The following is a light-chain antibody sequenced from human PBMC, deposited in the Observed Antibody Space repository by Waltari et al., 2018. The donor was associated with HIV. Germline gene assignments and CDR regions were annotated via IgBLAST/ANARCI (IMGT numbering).Light chain of an antibody. CDR3: SSYTSSSTLEV. Sequence: QSALTQPASVSGSPGQSITISCTGTSSDVGGYNYVSWYQQHPGKAPKLMIYDVSNRPSGVSNRSSGSHSGNTASRTISGLQAEDEADYYCSSYTSSSTLEVFGGGTKLTVL. CDR1: SSDVGGYNY. J-gene: IGLJ3*02. CDR2: DVS. V-gene: IGLV2-14*03.